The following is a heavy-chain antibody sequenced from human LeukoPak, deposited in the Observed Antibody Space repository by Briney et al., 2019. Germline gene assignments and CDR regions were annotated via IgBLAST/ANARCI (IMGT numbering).Heavy chain of an antibody. CDR2: FYYSGST. D-gene: IGHD6-13*01. J-gene: IGHJ2*01. CDR1: GGSISTYY. CDR3: ARGIAAAERWYFDL. Sequence: SETLFLTCTVSGGSISTYYWSWIRQPPGKGLEWIGYFYYSGSTNYNPSLKSRVTISVDTSKNQFSLKVSSVTAADTAVYYCARGIAAAERWYFDLWGRGTLVIVSS. V-gene: IGHV4-59*01.